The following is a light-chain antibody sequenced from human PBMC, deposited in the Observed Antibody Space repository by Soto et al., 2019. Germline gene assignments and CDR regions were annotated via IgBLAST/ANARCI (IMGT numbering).Light chain of an antibody. Sequence: DIQMTQSPSSLSASVGDRVTITCRASQSISSYLNWYQQKPGKAPKLLIYAASSLQSGVPSRFSVSGSAADFTLTISSLQPEYFATYYCQQSYSTPPTFGGGTKVDIK. CDR1: QSISSY. CDR3: QQSYSTPPT. CDR2: AAS. J-gene: IGKJ4*01. V-gene: IGKV1-39*01.